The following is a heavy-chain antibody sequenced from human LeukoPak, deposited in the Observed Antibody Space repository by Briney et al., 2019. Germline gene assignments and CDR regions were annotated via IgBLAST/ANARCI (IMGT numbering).Heavy chain of an antibody. CDR2: ISSSSSYI. Sequence: GGSLRLSCAASGFTFSCYSMNWVRQAPGKGLEWVSSISSSSSYIYYADSVKGRFTISRDNAKNSLYLQMNSLRTEDTAVYYCARDGDDVANWFDPWGQGTLVTVSS. D-gene: IGHD7-27*01. V-gene: IGHV3-21*01. J-gene: IGHJ5*02. CDR3: ARDGDDVANWFDP. CDR1: GFTFSCYS.